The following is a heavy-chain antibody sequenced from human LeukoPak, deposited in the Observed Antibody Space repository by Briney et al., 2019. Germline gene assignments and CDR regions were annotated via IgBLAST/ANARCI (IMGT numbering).Heavy chain of an antibody. CDR2: IFYTGST. Sequence: SETLSLTCTVSGGSISSSSYYWGWIRQPPGKGLEWIGSIFYTGSTYYNPSLKSRVTISVDTSKNQFSLKLSSVTAADTAVYYCARGGSSWYYRFDPWGQGTLVTVSS. J-gene: IGHJ5*02. D-gene: IGHD6-13*01. V-gene: IGHV4-39*01. CDR1: GGSISSSSYY. CDR3: ARGGSSWYYRFDP.